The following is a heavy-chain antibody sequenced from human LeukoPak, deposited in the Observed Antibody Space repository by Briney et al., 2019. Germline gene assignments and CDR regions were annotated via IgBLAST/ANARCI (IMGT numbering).Heavy chain of an antibody. Sequence: TSETLSLTCTVSGGSISSGSYYWSWIRQPAGKGLEWIVRIYTSGSTNYNPSLKSRVTISVDTSKNQFSLKLSSVTAADTAVYYCARLIAAPWDAFDIWGQGTMVTVSS. D-gene: IGHD6-13*01. CDR2: IYTSGST. CDR1: GGSISSGSYY. CDR3: ARLIAAPWDAFDI. J-gene: IGHJ3*02. V-gene: IGHV4-61*02.